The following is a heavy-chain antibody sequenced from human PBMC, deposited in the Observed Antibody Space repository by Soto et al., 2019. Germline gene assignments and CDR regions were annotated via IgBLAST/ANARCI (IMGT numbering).Heavy chain of an antibody. V-gene: IGHV3-74*01. Sequence: VGSLRLSCAASGFTFSSYWMHWVRQAPGKGLVWVSRINSDGSSTSYADSVKGRFTISRDNARNTLYLQMNSLRAEDTAVYYCARVGYGNRYYYGMDVWGQGTTVTVSS. CDR1: GFTFSSYW. CDR2: INSDGSST. J-gene: IGHJ6*02. CDR3: ARVGYGNRYYYGMDV. D-gene: IGHD4-17*01.